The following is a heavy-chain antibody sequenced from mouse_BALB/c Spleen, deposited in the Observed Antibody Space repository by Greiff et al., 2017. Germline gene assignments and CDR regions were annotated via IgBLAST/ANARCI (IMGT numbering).Heavy chain of an antibody. V-gene: IGHV2-6-4*01. CDR3: ARRDYGSSYTYWYFDV. J-gene: IGHJ1*01. CDR1: GFSLSRYS. D-gene: IGHD1-1*01. Sequence: VQVVESGPGLVAPSQSLSITCTVSGFSLSRYSVHWVRQPPGKGLEWLGMIWGGGSTDYNSALKSRLSISKDNSKSQVFLKMNSLQTDDTAMYYCARRDYGSSYTYWYFDVWGAGTTVTVSS. CDR2: IWGGGST.